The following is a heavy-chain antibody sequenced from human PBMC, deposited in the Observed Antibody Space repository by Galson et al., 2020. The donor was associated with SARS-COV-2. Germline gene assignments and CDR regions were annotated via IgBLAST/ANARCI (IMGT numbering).Heavy chain of an antibody. CDR1: GGSISSTSYY. Sequence: TLSLTCTVSGGSISSTSYYWGWIRQPPGKGLEWIASIYYSGNTYYNPSLKSRVTISVDTSKNQFSLKLTSVTAADTAVYYCARRTTLYFFDYWGQGTLVTVSS. D-gene: IGHD4-4*01. CDR3: ARRTTLYFFDY. V-gene: IGHV4-39*01. J-gene: IGHJ4*02. CDR2: IYYSGNT.